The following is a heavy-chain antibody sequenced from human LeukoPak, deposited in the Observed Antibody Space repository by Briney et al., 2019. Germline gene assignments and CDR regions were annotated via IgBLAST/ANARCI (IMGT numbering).Heavy chain of an antibody. J-gene: IGHJ4*02. V-gene: IGHV6-1*01. CDR1: GDSVSSNSAA. D-gene: IGHD2-2*01. Sequence: SQTLSLTCAISGDSVSSNSAAWNWIRQSPSRGLEWLGRTYYRSKWYNDYAVSVKSRITINPDTSKNQFSLQLNSVTPEDTAVYYCARDRGIVVVPAASLFDYWGQGTLVTVSS. CDR2: TYYRSKWYN. CDR3: ARDRGIVVVPAASLFDY.